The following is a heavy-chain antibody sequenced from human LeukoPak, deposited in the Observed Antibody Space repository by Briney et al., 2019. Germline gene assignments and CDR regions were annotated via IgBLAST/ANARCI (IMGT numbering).Heavy chain of an antibody. J-gene: IGHJ3*02. V-gene: IGHV4-34*01. CDR1: GGSFSGYY. Sequence: SSETLSLTCAVYGGSFSGYYWSWIRQPPGKGLEWIGEINHSGSTNYNPSLKSRVTISVDTSKNQLSLKLSSVTAADTAVYYCAREYYYDSSGYSDAFDIWGQGTMVTVSS. D-gene: IGHD3-22*01. CDR2: INHSGST. CDR3: AREYYYDSSGYSDAFDI.